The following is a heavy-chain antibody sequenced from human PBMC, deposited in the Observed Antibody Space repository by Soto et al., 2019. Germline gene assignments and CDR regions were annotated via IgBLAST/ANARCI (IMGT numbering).Heavy chain of an antibody. CDR3: ARSVYYYGRSGSYVHYFDY. Sequence: GASVKVSSKASGYTFTSYAMHWVRQAPRQRLDWMGIINPSGGSTSYAQKFQGRVTMTRDTSTSTVYLELSSLRSEDTAVYYYARSVYYYGRSGSYVHYFDYWGQGTLVTVSS. V-gene: IGHV1-46*01. CDR1: GYTFTSYA. J-gene: IGHJ4*02. CDR2: INPSGGST. D-gene: IGHD3-22*01.